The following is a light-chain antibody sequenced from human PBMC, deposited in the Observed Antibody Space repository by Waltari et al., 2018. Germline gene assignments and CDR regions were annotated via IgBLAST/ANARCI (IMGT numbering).Light chain of an antibody. V-gene: IGKV3-20*01. CDR1: QTIKSSH. J-gene: IGKJ2*01. CDR3: QQYGSSPYT. Sequence: ESVLTQSPDTLSLSPGERVTLSCRASQTIKSSHLAWYQQKAGQAPRLLIYGASSRATGIPDRFSGGGSGTDFTLTINRLQPEDFAVYHCQQYGSSPYTVGKGKKMAIK. CDR2: GAS.